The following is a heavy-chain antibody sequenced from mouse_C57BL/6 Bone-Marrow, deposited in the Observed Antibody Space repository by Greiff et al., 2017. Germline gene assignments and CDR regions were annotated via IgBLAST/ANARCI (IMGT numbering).Heavy chain of an antibody. Sequence: VHVKQSGAELVRPGASVKLSCTASGFNIKDDYMHWVKQRPEQGLEWIGWIDPENGDTEYASKFQGKATITADTSSNTAYLQRSSLTSEDTAVYYCTLYYGNDESAYWGQGTLVTVSA. V-gene: IGHV14-4*01. CDR1: GFNIKDDY. D-gene: IGHD2-2*01. J-gene: IGHJ3*01. CDR3: TLYYGNDESAY. CDR2: IDPENGDT.